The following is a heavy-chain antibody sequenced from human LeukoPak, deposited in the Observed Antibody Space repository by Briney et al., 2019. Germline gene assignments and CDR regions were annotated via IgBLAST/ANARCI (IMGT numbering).Heavy chain of an antibody. J-gene: IGHJ2*01. CDR1: GGSISSGDYY. D-gene: IGHD4-11*01. CDR2: IYYSGST. CDR3: ARDLTDRRPPYFDL. Sequence: PSETLSLTCTVSGGSISSGDYYWSWIRQPPGKGLEWIGYIYYSGSTYYNPSLKSRVTISVDTSKNQFSLKLSSVTAADTAVYYCARDLTDRRPPYFDLWGRGTLDTVSS. V-gene: IGHV4-30-4*01.